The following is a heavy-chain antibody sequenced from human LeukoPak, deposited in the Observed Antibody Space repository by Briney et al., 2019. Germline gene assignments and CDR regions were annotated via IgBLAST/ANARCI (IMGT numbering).Heavy chain of an antibody. CDR1: GFTFSDYY. CDR2: ISGTSSYT. Sequence: KPGGSLRLSCAASGFTFSDYYMSWIRQAPGKGLEWVSYISGTSSYTNYADSVKGRFTVSRDNPKNSLFLQMNSLRAEDAAVYYCARGGSTWTYVDYWGQATLVTVSS. CDR3: ARGGSTWTYVDY. J-gene: IGHJ4*02. V-gene: IGHV3-11*05. D-gene: IGHD6-13*01.